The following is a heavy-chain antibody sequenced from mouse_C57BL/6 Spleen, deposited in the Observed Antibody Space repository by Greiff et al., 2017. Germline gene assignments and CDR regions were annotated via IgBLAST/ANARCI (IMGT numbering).Heavy chain of an antibody. J-gene: IGHJ1*03. D-gene: IGHD2-1*01. V-gene: IGHV5-17*01. CDR2: ISSGSSTI. CDR3: ATDGNYGGWYFDV. CDR1: GFTFSDYG. Sequence: DVKLVESGGGLVKPGGSLKLSCAASGFTFSDYGMHWVRQAPEKGLEWVAYISSGSSTIYYADKVKGRFTLSRDNAKNTLFLQMTSLRSEDTAMYYCATDGNYGGWYFDVWGTGTTVTVSS.